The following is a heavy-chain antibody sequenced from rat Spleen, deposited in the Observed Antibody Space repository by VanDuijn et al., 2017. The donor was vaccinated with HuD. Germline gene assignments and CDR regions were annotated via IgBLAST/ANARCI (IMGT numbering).Heavy chain of an antibody. J-gene: IGHJ2*01. CDR3: ASQYYYDGYYRDY. CDR1: GFSLISHS. Sequence: QVQLKESGPGLVQPSQTLSLTCTVSGFSLISHSVHWVRQSPGKGLEWMGGIWGDGSTDYNSVLKSRLGINRDTSKSQVFLKLNNLQTEDTAMYFCASQYYYDGYYRDYWGQGVMVTVSS. V-gene: IGHV2-1*01. D-gene: IGHD1-12*03. CDR2: IWGDGST.